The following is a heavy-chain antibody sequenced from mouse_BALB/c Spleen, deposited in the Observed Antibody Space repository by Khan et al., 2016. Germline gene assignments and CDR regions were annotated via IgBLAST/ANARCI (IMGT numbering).Heavy chain of an antibody. CDR1: GYTFTDYA. J-gene: IGHJ4*01. CDR2: ISTFYGDT. CDR3: ARERLNYDFAMVY. V-gene: IGHV1S137*01. D-gene: IGHD2-1*01. Sequence: QVQLKQSGAELVRPGVSVKISCKGSGYTFTDYAIHWVKQSHAKSLEWIGVISTFYGDTTYNQKFEGKATLTVDKSSSAAYLELARLTSEDSAIYYCARERLNYDFAMVYWGQGTSVTVSS.